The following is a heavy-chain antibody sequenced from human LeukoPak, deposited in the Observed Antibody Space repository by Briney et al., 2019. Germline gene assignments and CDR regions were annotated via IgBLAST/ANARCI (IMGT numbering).Heavy chain of an antibody. D-gene: IGHD4-17*01. Sequence: ASVKVSCKASGYTFTGYYMHWVRQAPGQGLEWMGWINPNSGGTNYAQKFQGRVTMTRDTSISTAYMELSRLRSDDTAVYCCARVRSVGNWFDPWGQGTLVTVSS. V-gene: IGHV1-2*02. J-gene: IGHJ5*02. CDR3: ARVRSVGNWFDP. CDR2: INPNSGGT. CDR1: GYTFTGYY.